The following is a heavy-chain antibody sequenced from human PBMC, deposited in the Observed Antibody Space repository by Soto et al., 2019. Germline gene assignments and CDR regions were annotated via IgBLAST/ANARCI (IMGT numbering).Heavy chain of an antibody. CDR1: GFTVSSNY. Sequence: GGSLRLSCAASGFTVSSNYMSWVRQAPGKGLEWVSVIYSGGSTYYADSVKGRFTISRHNSKNTLYLQMNSLRAEDTAVYYCARDRGLPGDDSWYFDLWGRGTLVTVSS. CDR3: ARDRGLPGDDSWYFDL. V-gene: IGHV3-53*04. J-gene: IGHJ2*01. CDR2: IYSGGST. D-gene: IGHD7-27*01.